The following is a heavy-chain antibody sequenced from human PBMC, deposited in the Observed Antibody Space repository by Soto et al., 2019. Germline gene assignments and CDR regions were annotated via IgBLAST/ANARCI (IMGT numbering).Heavy chain of an antibody. CDR2: IYYSGST. Sequence: SETLSLTCTVSGGSISSYYWSWIRQPPGKGLEWIGYIYYSGSTNYNPSLKSRVTISVDTSKNQFSLKLSSVTAADTAVYYCARDYGSGSYYRPPYYYYGMDVWGQGTTVTVSS. J-gene: IGHJ6*02. CDR3: ARDYGSGSYYRPPYYYYGMDV. CDR1: GGSISSYY. D-gene: IGHD3-10*01. V-gene: IGHV4-59*01.